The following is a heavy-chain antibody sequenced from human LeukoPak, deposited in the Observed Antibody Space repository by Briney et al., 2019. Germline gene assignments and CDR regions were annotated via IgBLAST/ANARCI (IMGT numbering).Heavy chain of an antibody. CDR2: IYYSGST. V-gene: IGHV4-59*01. CDR3: ARVSGYCSSTSCLRFDY. Sequence: SETLSLTCTVSGGSISSYYWSWIRQPPGKGLEWIGYIYYSGSTNYNPSLKSRVTISVDTSKNQFSLKLSSVTAADTAVYYCARVSGYCSSTSCLRFDYWGQGTLVTVSS. D-gene: IGHD2-2*01. J-gene: IGHJ4*02. CDR1: GGSISSYY.